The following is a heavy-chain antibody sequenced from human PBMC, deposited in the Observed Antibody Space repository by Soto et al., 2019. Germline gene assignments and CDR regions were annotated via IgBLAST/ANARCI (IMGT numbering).Heavy chain of an antibody. J-gene: IGHJ3*01. Sequence: QVHLVQSGAEVKKPGASVKVSCKASGYTFNTYGITWVRQAPGQGLEWMEWINAYNGNTLYAKNLQARVTMTTDTSTSTAYMEMRSLTSADTAVYYCARDRDRVADFWGQGTMVTVSS. D-gene: IGHD5-12*01. V-gene: IGHV1-18*01. CDR3: ARDRDRVADF. CDR1: GYTFNTYG. CDR2: INAYNGNT.